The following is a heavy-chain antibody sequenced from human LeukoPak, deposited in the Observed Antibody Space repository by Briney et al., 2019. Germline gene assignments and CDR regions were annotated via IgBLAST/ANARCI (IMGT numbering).Heavy chain of an antibody. CDR1: GITLGNYA. CDR3: AKRGVVIRVILVGFHKEAYYFDS. V-gene: IGHV3-23*01. J-gene: IGHJ4*02. CDR2: ISGSGGGT. Sequence: GGSLRLSCAVSGITLGNYAMSWVRQAPGKGLEWVAGISGSGGGTNYAEAVKGRFTISRDNRKNTLHLQMNSLRAEDTAVYFCAKRGVVIRVILVGFHKEAYYFDSWGQGALVIVSS. D-gene: IGHD3-22*01.